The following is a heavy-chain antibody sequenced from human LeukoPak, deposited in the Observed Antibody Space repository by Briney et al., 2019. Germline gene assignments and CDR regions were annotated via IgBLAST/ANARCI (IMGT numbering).Heavy chain of an antibody. Sequence: SQTLSLTCTVSGGSISSSSYYWGWIRQPPGKGLEWIGSIYHSGSTYYNPSLKSRVTISVDTSKNQFSLKLSSVTAADTAVYYCARVARQWLVLDAFDIWGQGTMVTVSS. J-gene: IGHJ3*02. CDR2: IYHSGST. CDR3: ARVARQWLVLDAFDI. CDR1: GGSISSSSYY. V-gene: IGHV4-39*07. D-gene: IGHD6-19*01.